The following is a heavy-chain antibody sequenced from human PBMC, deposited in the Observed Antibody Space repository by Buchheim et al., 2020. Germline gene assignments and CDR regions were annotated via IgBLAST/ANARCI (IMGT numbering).Heavy chain of an antibody. V-gene: IGHV3-74*01. CDR3: ARALATRPSPPDL. J-gene: IGHJ4*02. CDR1: GFTFSSYW. D-gene: IGHD6-6*01. Sequence: EVQLVESGGGLVQPGGSLRLSCAASGFTFSSYWMHWVRQAPGKGLVWVSYINIDGSTTSSADSVKGRCTISRDNSKKKIYLQMNRLRAEDTAVYYCARALATRPSPPDLWGQGTL. CDR2: INIDGSTT.